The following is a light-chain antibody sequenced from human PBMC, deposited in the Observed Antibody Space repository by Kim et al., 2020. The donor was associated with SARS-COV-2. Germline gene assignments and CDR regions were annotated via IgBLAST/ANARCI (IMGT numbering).Light chain of an antibody. CDR3: QVCDSGVV. J-gene: IGLJ2*01. Sequence: SYELTRPPSVSVAPGKTARITCGGNNIGSKSVHWYQQKPGQAPVLVIYYDSDRPSGIPERFSGSNSGNTATLTISRVEAGDEADYYCQVCDSGVVFGGGTQLTVL. CDR1: NIGSKS. CDR2: YDS. V-gene: IGLV3-21*04.